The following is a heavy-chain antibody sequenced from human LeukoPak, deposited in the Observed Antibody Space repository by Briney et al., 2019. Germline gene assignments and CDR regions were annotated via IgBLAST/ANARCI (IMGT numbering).Heavy chain of an antibody. CDR1: GGSISSSSYY. V-gene: IGHV4-39*07. CDR2: IYYDGTT. CDR3: ARGGWYLD. D-gene: IGHD6-19*01. J-gene: IGHJ4*02. Sequence: SETLSLTCTVSGGSISSSSYYWGWIRQPPGTGLEWIGSIYYDGTTHYNPSLTIRFTISVDTSKNQFSLKLSSVTPADTAVYYCARGGWYLDWGQGTLVSVSS.